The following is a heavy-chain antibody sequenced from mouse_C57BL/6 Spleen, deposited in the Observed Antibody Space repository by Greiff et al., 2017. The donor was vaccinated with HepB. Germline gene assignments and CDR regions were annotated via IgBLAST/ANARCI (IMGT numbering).Heavy chain of an antibody. CDR2: INPNNGGT. CDR3: ARDYDHYYAMDY. V-gene: IGHV1-26*01. J-gene: IGHJ4*01. CDR1: GYTFTDYY. D-gene: IGHD2-4*01. Sequence: EVQLQQSGPELVKPGASVKISCKASGYTFTDYYMNWVKQSHGKSLEWIGDINPNNGGTSYNQKFKGKATLTVDKSSSTAYMELRSLTSDDSAVYYCARDYDHYYAMDYWGQGTSVTVSS.